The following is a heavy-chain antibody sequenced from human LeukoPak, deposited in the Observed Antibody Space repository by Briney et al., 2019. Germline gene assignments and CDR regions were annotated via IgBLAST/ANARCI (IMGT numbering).Heavy chain of an antibody. J-gene: IGHJ4*02. CDR1: GFTFSSYA. CDR2: ISGSGGST. V-gene: IGHV3-23*01. D-gene: IGHD2-2*01. CDR3: AKAYCSSTSCPLDY. Sequence: GGSLRLSCAASGFTFSSYAMSWVRQAPGKGLEWVSAISGSGGSTYYADSVEGRFTISRDNSKNTLYLQMNSLRAEDTAVYYCAKAYCSSTSCPLDYWGQGTLVTVSS.